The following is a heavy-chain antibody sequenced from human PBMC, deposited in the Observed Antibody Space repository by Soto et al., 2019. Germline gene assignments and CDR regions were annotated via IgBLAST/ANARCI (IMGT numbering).Heavy chain of an antibody. V-gene: IGHV2-26*01. Sequence: QVTLKESGPVLVKPTETLTLTCTVSGFSLSNARMGVSWIRQPPGKALEWLAHIFSNDEKSYSTSLKSRLTISKETSKSQVVLTMTNMDPVDTATYYCARNGKYDSRGYYTYGPFDYWGQGTLVTVSS. D-gene: IGHD3-22*01. CDR2: IFSNDEK. J-gene: IGHJ4*02. CDR3: ARNGKYDSRGYYTYGPFDY. CDR1: GFSLSNARMG.